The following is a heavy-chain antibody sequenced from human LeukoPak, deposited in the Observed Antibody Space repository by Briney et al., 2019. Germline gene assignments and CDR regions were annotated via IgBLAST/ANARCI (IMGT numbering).Heavy chain of an antibody. J-gene: IGHJ5*02. V-gene: IGHV3-23*01. CDR1: GFTFSSYA. D-gene: IGHD1-26*01. Sequence: GGSLRLSCAASGFTFSSYAMSWVRQAPGKGLEWFSAISGSGSSTYYADSVKGRFTISRDNSKNTLYLQMNSLRAEDTAVYYCATGRLSASGFDPWGQGTLVTVSS. CDR2: ISGSGSST. CDR3: ATGRLSASGFDP.